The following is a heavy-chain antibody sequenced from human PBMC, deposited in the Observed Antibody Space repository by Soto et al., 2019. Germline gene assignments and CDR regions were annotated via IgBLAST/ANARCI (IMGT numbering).Heavy chain of an antibody. V-gene: IGHV1-3*01. J-gene: IGHJ2*01. CDR2: INAGNGNT. CDR1: GYTFTSYA. D-gene: IGHD1-26*01. CDR3: AIGGRLYWFLDL. Sequence: QVQLVQSGAEVKKPGASVKVSCKASGYTFTSYAMHWVRQAPGQRLEWMGWINAGNGNTKYSQKFQGRVTITRDTSASPASIELSTLSPAHMAVYYCAIGGRLYWFLDLWGRGTLVTVSS.